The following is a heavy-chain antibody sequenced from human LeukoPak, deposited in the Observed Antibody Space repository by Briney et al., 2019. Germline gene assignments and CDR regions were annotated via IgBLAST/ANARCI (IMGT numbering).Heavy chain of an antibody. D-gene: IGHD6-19*01. Sequence: PGRSLRLSCAASGFTFDDYAMHWVRQAPGKGLEWVSGISWNSGSIGYADSVKGRFTISRDNAKNSLYLQVNSLRAEDTALYYCAKVPQRYSSGWYGSGVDYWGQGTLATVSS. J-gene: IGHJ4*02. V-gene: IGHV3-9*01. CDR1: GFTFDDYA. CDR2: ISWNSGSI. CDR3: AKVPQRYSSGWYGSGVDY.